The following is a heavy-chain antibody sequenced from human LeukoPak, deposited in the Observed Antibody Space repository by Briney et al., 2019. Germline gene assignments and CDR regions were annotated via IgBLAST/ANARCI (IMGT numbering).Heavy chain of an antibody. V-gene: IGHV1-58*02. J-gene: IGHJ6*02. CDR2: IVVGSGNT. CDR1: GFTFTSSA. D-gene: IGHD2-2*01. CDR3: AAVPPAAIPGVYYYGMDV. Sequence: SVKVSCKASGFTFTSSATQWVRQARGQRLEWIGWIVVGSGNTNYAQKFQERVTITRDMSTSTAYMELSSLRSEDTAVYYCAAVPPAAIPGVYYYGMDVWGQGTTVTVSS.